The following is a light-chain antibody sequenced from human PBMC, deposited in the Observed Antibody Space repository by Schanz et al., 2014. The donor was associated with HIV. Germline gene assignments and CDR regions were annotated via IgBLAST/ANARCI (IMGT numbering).Light chain of an antibody. V-gene: IGKV3-20*01. CDR2: ATS. Sequence: EIVLTQSPGSLSLSPGGRATLSCGASQRLSSSYLAWYQQKRDQPPRLVIYATSTRAAGIPDRFSGTGSGTDFTLTISSLEPEDFAVYYCQQYGRSPYTFGQGTKVEIK. J-gene: IGKJ2*01. CDR1: QRLSSSY. CDR3: QQYGRSPYT.